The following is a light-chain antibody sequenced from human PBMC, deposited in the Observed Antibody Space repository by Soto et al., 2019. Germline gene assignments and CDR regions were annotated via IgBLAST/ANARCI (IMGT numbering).Light chain of an antibody. J-gene: IGLJ2*01. Sequence: QSALTQPASVSGSPGQSITISCTGTSSDVGGYNYVSWYQQHPGKAPKLMIYDVSHRPSGVSNRFSGSKSGNTASLTISGLPSEDEADYYCSSYTSSSTRVVFGGGTKLTVL. CDR3: SSYTSSSTRVV. CDR1: SSDVGGYNY. CDR2: DVS. V-gene: IGLV2-14*01.